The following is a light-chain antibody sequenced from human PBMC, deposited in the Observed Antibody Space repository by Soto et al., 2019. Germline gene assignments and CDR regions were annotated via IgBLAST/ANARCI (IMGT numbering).Light chain of an antibody. CDR3: QYRGIWPPGAT. CDR2: DAS. CDR1: QSINNY. V-gene: IGKV3-11*01. Sequence: EIVLTQSPVTLSLSPGERATLSCRASQSINNYLAWYQQKPGQPPRLLLYDASNRATVIPVRFSGSGSGTDFTLTISSLEPEDSAVYYCQYRGIWPPGATFGGGTKVEIK. J-gene: IGKJ4*01.